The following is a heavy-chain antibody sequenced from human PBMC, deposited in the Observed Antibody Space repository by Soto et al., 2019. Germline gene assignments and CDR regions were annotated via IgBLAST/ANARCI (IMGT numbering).Heavy chain of an antibody. D-gene: IGHD3-10*01. CDR1: GGSISSGQDY. CDR3: ARDEKNSDYYSGMDV. V-gene: IGHV4-30-4*01. J-gene: IGHJ6*02. Sequence: PSETLSLTCSVSGGSISSGQDYWSWIRQPPGKGLEWIGYISYTGNTYYNPSLKSRVTLSLDTSKNEISLKLTSMTAADTAVYYWARDEKNSDYYSGMDVWGQGTTVTVSS. CDR2: ISYTGNT.